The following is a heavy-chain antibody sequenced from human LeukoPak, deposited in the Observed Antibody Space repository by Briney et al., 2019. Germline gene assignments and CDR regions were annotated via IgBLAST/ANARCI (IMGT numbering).Heavy chain of an antibody. V-gene: IGHV3-11*01. Sequence: PGGSLRLSCAASGFSFSDYYMSWVRQAPGKGLEWISYISNSGSNIFYADSVKGRFTVSRDNAKNSLFLQMNSLRAEDTAVYYCARDQDEDRAGTTYDWWGQGTLVTVSS. D-gene: IGHD1-1*01. CDR3: ARDQDEDRAGTTYDW. CDR1: GFSFSDYY. J-gene: IGHJ4*02. CDR2: ISNSGSNI.